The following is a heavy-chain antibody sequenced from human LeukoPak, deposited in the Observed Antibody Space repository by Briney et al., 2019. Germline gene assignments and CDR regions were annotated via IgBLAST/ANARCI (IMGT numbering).Heavy chain of an antibody. CDR1: GGTFSSYT. J-gene: IGHJ3*02. CDR3: ARDSAEQLADGFDI. D-gene: IGHD6-13*01. CDR2: IIPIFDTA. Sequence: SVKVSCKASGGTFSSYTISWVRQAPGQGLEWMGGIIPIFDTAIYAQKFQGTVTITADKSTSTAYMELSRLRSEDTAVYYCARDSAEQLADGFDIWGQGTMVTVSS. V-gene: IGHV1-69*06.